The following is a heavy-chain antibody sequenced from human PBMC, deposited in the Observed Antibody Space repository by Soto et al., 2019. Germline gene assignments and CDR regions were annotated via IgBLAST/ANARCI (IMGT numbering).Heavy chain of an antibody. CDR1: GFTFSSYN. V-gene: IGHV3-21*01. Sequence: EVQLVESGGGLVKPGGSLRLSCAASGFTFSSYNMNWVRQAPGKGLEWVSSITTTSSHTFYADSVRGRFTISRDNAKNSLYLQMNSLRAEDTAVYHCARDPASGDSWGQGTLVTVSS. J-gene: IGHJ4*02. D-gene: IGHD6-25*01. CDR3: ARDPASGDS. CDR2: ITTTSSHT.